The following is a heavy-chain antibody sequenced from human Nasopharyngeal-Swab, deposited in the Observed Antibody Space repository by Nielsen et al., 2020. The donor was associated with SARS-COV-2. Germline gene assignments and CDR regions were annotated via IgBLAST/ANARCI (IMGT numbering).Heavy chain of an antibody. CDR3: ANSTSSSSLRWFDP. J-gene: IGHJ5*02. D-gene: IGHD6-13*01. Sequence: APGQRLEWMGWINAGNGNTKYSQKFQGRVTITRDTSASTAYMELSSLRSEDTAVYYCANSTSSSSLRWFDPWGQGTLVPSPQ. V-gene: IGHV1-3*01. CDR2: INAGNGNT.